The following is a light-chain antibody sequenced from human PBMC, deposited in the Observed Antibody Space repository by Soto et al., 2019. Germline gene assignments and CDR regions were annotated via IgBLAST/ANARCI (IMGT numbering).Light chain of an antibody. CDR2: EVS. CDR3: SSYTSSSTLVV. J-gene: IGLJ2*01. CDR1: SSDVGGYNY. V-gene: IGLV2-14*01. Sequence: QSVLTQPASVSGSPGQSITISCTGTSSDVGGYNYVSWYQQHPGKAPKLMISEVSNRPSGISVRFSGSRSGNTASLTISGLQAEDEADYYCSSYTSSSTLVVFGGGTKLTVL.